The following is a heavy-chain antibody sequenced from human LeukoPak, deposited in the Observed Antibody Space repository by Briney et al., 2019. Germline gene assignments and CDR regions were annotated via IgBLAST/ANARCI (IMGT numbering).Heavy chain of an antibody. CDR2: ISYDGSNK. CDR1: GSSFSNFA. D-gene: IGHD2-15*01. J-gene: IGHJ4*02. CDR3: AREDCSGGSCYFDS. V-gene: IGHV3-30-3*01. Sequence: RGSLRLSCAASGSSFSNFAIHWVRQAPGKGLEWVADISYDGSNKYHADSVKGRFTISRDNSKNTLYLQMNSLRAEDTAVYYCAREDCSGGSCYFDSWGQGTLVTVSS.